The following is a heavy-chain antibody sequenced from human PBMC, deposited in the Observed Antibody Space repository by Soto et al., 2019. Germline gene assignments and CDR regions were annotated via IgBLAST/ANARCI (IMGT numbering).Heavy chain of an antibody. Sequence: VQLLESGPGMVKPSQTLSLICNVSGASISSGGYYWSGIRQRPGRGLEWLGFIYYSGISHYNPSLKSRATISVDTSKNQVSLKLIAVTAADTAVYYCARTYWIQLWVAYWGQGAMVTVS. CDR3: ARTYWIQLWVAY. CDR2: IYYSGIS. D-gene: IGHD5-18*01. V-gene: IGHV4-31*03. CDR1: GASISSGGYY. J-gene: IGHJ4*02.